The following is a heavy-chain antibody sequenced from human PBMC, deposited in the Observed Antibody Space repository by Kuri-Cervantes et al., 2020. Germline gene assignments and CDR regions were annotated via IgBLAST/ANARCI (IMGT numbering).Heavy chain of an antibody. D-gene: IGHD6-6*01. V-gene: IGHV3-66*01. CDR2: IYSGGST. CDR1: GFTVSSNY. CDR3: ARKRGAARRAAFDI. Sequence: SCAASGFTVSSNYMSWVRQAPGKGLEWVSVIYSGGSTYYADSVKGRFTISRDNSKNTLSLQMNSLRVEDTAVYHCARKRGAARRAAFDIWGQGTMVTVSS. J-gene: IGHJ3*02.